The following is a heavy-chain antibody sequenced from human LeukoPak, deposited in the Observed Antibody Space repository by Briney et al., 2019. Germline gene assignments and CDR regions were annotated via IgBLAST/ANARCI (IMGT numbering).Heavy chain of an antibody. CDR2: ISYDGSNE. J-gene: IGHJ4*02. Sequence: GGSLRLSCAASGFTFSSYGMHWVRQAPGKGLEWVAVISYDGSNEYYADSVKGRFTISRDNSKNTLYLQMNSLRAEDTAVYYCAKEYYGDSNSLDYWGQGTLVTVSS. CDR3: AKEYYGDSNSLDY. D-gene: IGHD4-17*01. CDR1: GFTFSSYG. V-gene: IGHV3-30*18.